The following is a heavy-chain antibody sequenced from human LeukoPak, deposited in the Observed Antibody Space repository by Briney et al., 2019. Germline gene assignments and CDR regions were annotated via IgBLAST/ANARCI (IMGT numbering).Heavy chain of an antibody. V-gene: IGHV3-23*01. J-gene: IGHJ4*02. CDR1: GFTFSSYA. CDR3: AKPDMDDGSSSDTLYYFDY. D-gene: IGHD6-13*01. Sequence: PGGSLRPSCAASGFTFSSYAMSWVRQAPGKGLEWVSAISGSGGSTYYADSVKGRFTISRDNSKNTLYLQMNSLRAEDTAVYYCAKPDMDDGSSSDTLYYFDYWGQGTLVTVSS. CDR2: ISGSGGST.